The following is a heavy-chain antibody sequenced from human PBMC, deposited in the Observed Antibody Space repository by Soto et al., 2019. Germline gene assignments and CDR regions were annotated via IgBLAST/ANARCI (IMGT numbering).Heavy chain of an antibody. J-gene: IGHJ5*02. Sequence: GASVKVSCKASGYTFTSYAMHWVRQAPGQRLDWMGWINAGNGNTKYSQKFQGRVTITRDTSASTAYMELSSLRSEDTAVYYCAKDLSSGYLLNWFDPWGQGTLVTVSS. D-gene: IGHD6-19*01. V-gene: IGHV1-3*01. CDR3: AKDLSSGYLLNWFDP. CDR1: GYTFTSYA. CDR2: INAGNGNT.